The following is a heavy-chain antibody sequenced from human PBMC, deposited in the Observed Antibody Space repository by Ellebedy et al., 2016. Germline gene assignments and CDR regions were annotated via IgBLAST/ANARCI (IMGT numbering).Heavy chain of an antibody. Sequence: SETLSLTXAVYGGSFSGYYWIWIRQPPGKGFEWIGEINHSGSSNHNPSLKGRLTMSVDMSQNQFSLRLRSVTAADTAVYYCARVKPNYIRNWQALDYWGQGIRVTVSS. CDR3: ARVKPNYIRNWQALDY. CDR1: GGSFSGYY. V-gene: IGHV4-34*01. CDR2: INHSGSS. J-gene: IGHJ4*02. D-gene: IGHD1-7*01.